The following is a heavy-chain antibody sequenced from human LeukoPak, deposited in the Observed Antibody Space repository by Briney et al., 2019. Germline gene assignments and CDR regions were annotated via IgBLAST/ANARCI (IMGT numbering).Heavy chain of an antibody. V-gene: IGHV4-61*01. Sequence: SETLSLTCTVSGGSVRSDSYYWSWIRQPPGKGLEWIVYVYYSGSTNYNPSLKSRVTISVDRSKNQVSLKLRSVTAAATAVYYCVREAPTDYYDSSGHYRPTAVFDARRQGTMLTVSS. CDR2: VYYSGST. CDR3: VREAPTDYYDSSGHYRPTAVFDA. D-gene: IGHD3-22*01. J-gene: IGHJ3*01. CDR1: GGSVRSDSYY.